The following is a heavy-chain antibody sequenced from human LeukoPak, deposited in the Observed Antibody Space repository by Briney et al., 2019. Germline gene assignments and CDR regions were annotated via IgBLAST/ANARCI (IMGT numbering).Heavy chain of an antibody. Sequence: PGGSLRLSCAASGFPFSAYEMNWVRQAPGKGLEWVSYTSTTAGTIYYADSVRGRFTISRDNAKSSLYLQMNSLRAEDTAVYYCARAAMIRGVVNPPFDYWGQGILVTVSS. V-gene: IGHV3-48*03. CDR3: ARAAMIRGVVNPPFDY. CDR1: GFPFSAYE. J-gene: IGHJ4*02. D-gene: IGHD3-10*01. CDR2: TSTTAGTI.